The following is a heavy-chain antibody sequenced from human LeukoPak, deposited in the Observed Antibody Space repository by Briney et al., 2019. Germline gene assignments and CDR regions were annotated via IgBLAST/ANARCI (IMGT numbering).Heavy chain of an antibody. J-gene: IGHJ4*02. CDR1: GITLSSYN. V-gene: IGHV3-48*02. D-gene: IGHD4-23*01. CDR2: ISSSSSSTI. Sequence: PGGSLRLSCAGSGITLSSYNMNWIRQAPGKGLECVSYISSSSSSTIYYADSVKGRFTISRDNAKNSLFLQMDSLRDEDTAVYYCAGGGNWGQGTLVTVSS. CDR3: AGGGN.